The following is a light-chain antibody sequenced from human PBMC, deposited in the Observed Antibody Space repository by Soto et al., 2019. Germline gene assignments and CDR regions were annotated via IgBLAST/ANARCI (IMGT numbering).Light chain of an antibody. V-gene: IGKV3-15*01. Sequence: EKVLTPSPATLSLSPGERATLSCRASQSISSNLAWYQQKPGQAPRLLIYGASTMAPGIPARFSGSGSGTEVSLIISSLQSEDSAVYHCQQYNNWPATFGQGTKVDIK. J-gene: IGKJ1*01. CDR1: QSISSN. CDR3: QQYNNWPAT. CDR2: GAS.